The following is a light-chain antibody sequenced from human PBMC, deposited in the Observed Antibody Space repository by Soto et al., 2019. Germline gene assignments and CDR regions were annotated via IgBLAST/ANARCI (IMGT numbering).Light chain of an antibody. CDR3: MQATQSYT. J-gene: IGKJ2*01. CDR1: QSLVHGDGNTY. CDR2: KIS. V-gene: IGKV2-24*01. Sequence: DIVLTQTPLSSPVTLGQPASISCRSSQSLVHGDGNTYFNWLLQRPGQPPRLLIYKISKRFPGVPERFSGSGSGTDFTLKISRVEAEDVGVYYGMQATQSYTFGQGTKLEIK.